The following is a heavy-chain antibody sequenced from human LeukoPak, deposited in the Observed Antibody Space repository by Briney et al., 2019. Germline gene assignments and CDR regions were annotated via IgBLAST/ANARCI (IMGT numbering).Heavy chain of an antibody. J-gene: IGHJ4*02. CDR1: GFTFTSYW. Sequence: GGSLRLSCAASGFTFTSYWMHWVRLAPGKGLEWVAFIRYDGSIKYYVDSVKGRFTVSRDNSKNTLYLQMNSLRAEDTAVYYCAKDVNVGGDYFDYWGQGTLVTVSS. CDR2: IRYDGSIK. D-gene: IGHD3-10*01. V-gene: IGHV3-30*02. CDR3: AKDVNVGGDYFDY.